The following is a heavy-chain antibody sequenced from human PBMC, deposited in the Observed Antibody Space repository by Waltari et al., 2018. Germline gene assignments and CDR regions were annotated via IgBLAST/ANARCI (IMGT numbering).Heavy chain of an antibody. CDR2: SYPGDSDT. V-gene: IGHV5-51*01. D-gene: IGHD6-19*01. CDR3: ARRIAVAGTTGYWYFDL. J-gene: IGHJ2*01. Sequence: GLEWMVISYPGDSDTRYSPSFQGQVTISADKSISTAYLQWSSLKASDTAMYYCARRIAVAGTTGYWYFDLWGRGTLVTVSS.